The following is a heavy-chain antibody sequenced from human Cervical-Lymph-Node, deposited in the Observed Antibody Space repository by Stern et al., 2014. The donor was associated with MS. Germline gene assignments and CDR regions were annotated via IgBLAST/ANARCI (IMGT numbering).Heavy chain of an antibody. V-gene: IGHV3-9*01. CDR1: GFTFDDYA. Sequence: EVQLVESGGGLVQPGRSLRLSCAASGFTFDDYAMHWVRQAPGKGLEWVSGISWNSGSIGYADSVKGRFTISRDNAKNSLYLQMNSLRAEDTALYYCAKDRGSGWYVDYWGQGTLVTVSS. D-gene: IGHD6-19*01. CDR2: ISWNSGSI. CDR3: AKDRGSGWYVDY. J-gene: IGHJ4*02.